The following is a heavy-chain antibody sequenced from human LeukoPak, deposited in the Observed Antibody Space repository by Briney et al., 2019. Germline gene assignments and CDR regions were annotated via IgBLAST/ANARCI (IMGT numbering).Heavy chain of an antibody. Sequence: EPSETLSLTCTVSGGSVSSGNYYWSWIRQPPGKGLDWIGYIYYSGGTNYNPSLKSRVTISVDTSKNQFSLRLSSVTAADTAVYYCARDPSGYFNYWGQGTLATVSS. CDR2: IYYSGGT. CDR3: ARDPSGYFNY. CDR1: GGSVSSGNYY. J-gene: IGHJ4*02. V-gene: IGHV4-61*01. D-gene: IGHD3-22*01.